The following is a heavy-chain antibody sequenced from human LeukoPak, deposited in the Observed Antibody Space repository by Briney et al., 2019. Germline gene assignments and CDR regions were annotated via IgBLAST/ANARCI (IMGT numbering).Heavy chain of an antibody. CDR2: VYTSGIT. CDR3: ARHNGFDRGYYYYMDL. J-gene: IGHJ6*03. D-gene: IGHD3-9*01. CDR1: GGFINSYY. V-gene: IGHV4-4*07. Sequence: PSETLSLTCTVSGGFINSYYWSWIRQPAGKGLEWIGRVYTSGITNYNPSLKSRTTMSVDASKNQFSLKLTSVTAADTAVYYCARHNGFDRGYYYYMDLWGKGTTVTVSS.